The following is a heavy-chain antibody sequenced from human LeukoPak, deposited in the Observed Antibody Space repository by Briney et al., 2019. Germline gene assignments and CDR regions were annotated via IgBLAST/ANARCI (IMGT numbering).Heavy chain of an antibody. V-gene: IGHV1-69*04. CDR2: IIPIFGIA. J-gene: IGHJ6*02. CDR3: ARFTRFQYYDFWSGLDYYGMDV. Sequence: GSSVKVSCKASGGTFSSYAISWVRQAPGQGLEWMGRIIPIFGIANYAQKFQGRVTITAGKSTSTAYMELSSLRSEDTAVYYCARFTRFQYYDFWSGLDYYGMDVWGQGTTVTVSS. CDR1: GGTFSSYA. D-gene: IGHD3-3*01.